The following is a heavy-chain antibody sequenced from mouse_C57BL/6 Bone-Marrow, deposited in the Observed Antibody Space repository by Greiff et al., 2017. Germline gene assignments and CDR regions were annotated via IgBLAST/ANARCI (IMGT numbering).Heavy chain of an antibody. V-gene: IGHV14-3*01. CDR3: AFYSDY. Sequence: EVQLVESVAELVRPGASVKLSCTASGFTIKNTYMHWVKQRPEQGLEWIGRIDPANGNTKYAPKFQGKATITADTSSNTAYLQLSSLTSEDAAIYYCAFYSDYWGQGTTLTVSS. CDR2: IDPANGNT. J-gene: IGHJ2*01. CDR1: GFTIKNTY.